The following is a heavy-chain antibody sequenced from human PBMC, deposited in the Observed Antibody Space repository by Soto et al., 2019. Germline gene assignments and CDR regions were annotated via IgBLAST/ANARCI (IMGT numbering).Heavy chain of an antibody. D-gene: IGHD2-15*01. CDR3: ARCIATGQLDP. CDR1: GYTFTRYT. Sequence: QVQLVQSGAEVKKPGASVKISCKASGYTFTRYTMNWVRQAPGQRLERMGWINPDNGNTKSSQKFQDRVIITRDTTASTAYTDLSSLRSEDTAVYYCARCIATGQLDPWGQGTLVTVSS. J-gene: IGHJ5*02. CDR2: INPDNGNT. V-gene: IGHV1-3*01.